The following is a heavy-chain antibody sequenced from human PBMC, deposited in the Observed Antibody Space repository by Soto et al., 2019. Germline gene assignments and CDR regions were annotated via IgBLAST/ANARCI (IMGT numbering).Heavy chain of an antibody. V-gene: IGHV1-2*04. CDR1: GYTFTGYY. CDR2: INPNSGGT. D-gene: IGHD3-9*01. J-gene: IGHJ6*02. CDR3: ARAFDMSYYYGMDV. Sequence: QVQLVQSGAEVKKPGASVKVSCKASGYTFTGYYMHWVRQAPGQGLEWMGWINPNSGGTNYAQKFQGWVTMTRDTSISTAYMELRRLRSDDTAVYYCARAFDMSYYYGMDVWDQGTTVTVSS.